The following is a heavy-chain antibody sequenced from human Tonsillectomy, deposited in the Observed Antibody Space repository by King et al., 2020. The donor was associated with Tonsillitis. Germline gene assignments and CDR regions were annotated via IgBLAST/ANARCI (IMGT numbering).Heavy chain of an antibody. CDR2: IRSKSYGWTT. CDR3: TRKYYYDSSGNAIDF. V-gene: IGHV3-49*03. J-gene: IGHJ4*02. CDR1: GFTFGDFT. D-gene: IGHD3-22*01. Sequence: VQLVESGGALVQPGRSLRLSCTASGFTFGDFTMNWIRQAPGKGLEWVGSIRSKSYGWTTEYAASVKGRXTISRDDSKXIAYLQMNSLKTEDTAIYHCTRKYYYDSSGNAIDFWGXXTLVTVSS.